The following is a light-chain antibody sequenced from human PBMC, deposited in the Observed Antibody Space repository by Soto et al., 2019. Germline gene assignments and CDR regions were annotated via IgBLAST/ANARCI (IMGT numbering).Light chain of an antibody. CDR1: QSISSW. CDR2: DAS. J-gene: IGKJ1*01. V-gene: IGKV1-5*01. Sequence: DIQMTQSPSTLSASVGDRVTITCRASQSISSWLAWYQQKPGKAPKLLIYDASSLESGVPSRFSGSGSGTEFTLPISSLQPDDFATYYCQQYNSLWTFCQGTKVEIK. CDR3: QQYNSLWT.